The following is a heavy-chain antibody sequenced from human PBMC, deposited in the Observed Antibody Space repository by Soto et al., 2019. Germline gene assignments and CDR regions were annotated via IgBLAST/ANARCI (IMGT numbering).Heavy chain of an antibody. CDR1: GFTFSSYW. Sequence: PGGSLRLSCAASGFTFSSYWMSWVRQAPGKGLEWVANIKEDGSEKSYVDSVKGRFTISRDNAKNSLFLQMTSLRVEDTAVYYCGTHSRSRPLYWGQGTLGTVSS. D-gene: IGHD3-22*01. CDR2: IKEDGSEK. J-gene: IGHJ1*01. V-gene: IGHV3-7*01. CDR3: GTHSRSRPLY.